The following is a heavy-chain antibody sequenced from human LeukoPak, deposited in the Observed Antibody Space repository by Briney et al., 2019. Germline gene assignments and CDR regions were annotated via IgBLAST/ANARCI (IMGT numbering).Heavy chain of an antibody. V-gene: IGHV4-34*01. J-gene: IGHJ5*01. CDR3: ARHDAIRPNWFDS. CDR2: ISHSGST. Sequence: PSETLSLTCAVYGESFRAYYWTWLRQPPGKGLEWIGEISHSGSTNYNPSLKSRVTISVDTSKNQFSLRLSSVTAADTAVYYCARHDAIRPNWFDSWGQGTLVTVSS. CDR1: GESFRAYY.